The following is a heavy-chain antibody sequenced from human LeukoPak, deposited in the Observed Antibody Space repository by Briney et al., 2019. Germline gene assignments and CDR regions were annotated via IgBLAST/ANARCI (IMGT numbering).Heavy chain of an antibody. J-gene: IGHJ4*02. Sequence: GESLKISCKGSGYSFTSYWIGWVRQMPGKGLEWMGIIYPGDSDTRYNPSFQGQVTISADKSISTAYLQWSSLKASDTAMYYCARRHTYYYGSGSYYNFDYWGQGTLVTVSS. CDR3: ARRHTYYYGSGSYYNFDY. V-gene: IGHV5-51*01. CDR2: IYPGDSDT. CDR1: GYSFTSYW. D-gene: IGHD3-10*01.